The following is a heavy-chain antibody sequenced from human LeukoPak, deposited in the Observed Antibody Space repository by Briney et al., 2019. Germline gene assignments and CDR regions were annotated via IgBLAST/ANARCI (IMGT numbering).Heavy chain of an antibody. CDR2: ISGSGGST. CDR3: AELGITMIGGV. Sequence: PGGSLRLSCAASGFIFSSYVMNWVRQAPGKGLEWVSAISGSGGSTYYADSVKGRFTISRDNAKNSLYLQMNSLRAEDTAVYYCAELGITMIGGVWGKGTTVTISS. D-gene: IGHD3-10*02. J-gene: IGHJ6*04. V-gene: IGHV3-48*03. CDR1: GFIFSSYV.